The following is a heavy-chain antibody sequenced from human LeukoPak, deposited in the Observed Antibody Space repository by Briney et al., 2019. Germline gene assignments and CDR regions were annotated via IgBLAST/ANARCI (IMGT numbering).Heavy chain of an antibody. CDR1: VYSISSGYY. CDR3: VREPYTYYDILTGSSGNWFDP. V-gene: IGHV4-38-2*02. CDR2: IFHSGST. J-gene: IGHJ5*02. Sequence: PSETLSLTCTVSVYSISSGYYWGWIRQPPGKGLEWIGSIFHSGSTYYNPSLKSRVTISVDTSKNQFSLKLSSVTAADTAVYYCVREPYTYYDILTGSSGNWFDPWGQGTLVTVSS. D-gene: IGHD3-9*01.